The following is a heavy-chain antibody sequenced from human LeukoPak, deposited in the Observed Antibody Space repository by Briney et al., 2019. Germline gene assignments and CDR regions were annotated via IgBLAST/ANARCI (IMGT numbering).Heavy chain of an antibody. J-gene: IGHJ4*02. CDR2: IKQDGSEK. V-gene: IGHV3-7*01. CDR1: GFTFSSYS. CDR3: CNDYEDY. Sequence: PGGSLRLSCAASGFTFSSYSMSWVRQAPGKGLEWVANIKQDGSEKYYVDSVKGRFTISRDNAKNSLYLQMNSLRAEDTAVYYCCNDYEDYWGQGTLVTVSS. D-gene: IGHD4-17*01.